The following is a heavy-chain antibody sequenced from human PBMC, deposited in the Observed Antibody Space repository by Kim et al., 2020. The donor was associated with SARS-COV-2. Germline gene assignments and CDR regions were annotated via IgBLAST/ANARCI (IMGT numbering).Heavy chain of an antibody. CDR3: TTEGTY. V-gene: IGHV3-15*01. J-gene: IGHJ4*02. Sequence: KTEGGATESDAHVKGRFTSSRDDSKNTLYLQMDSLKPDDTAVYYCTTEGTYWGQGTLVTVSS. CDR2: KTEGGAT. D-gene: IGHD2-21*01.